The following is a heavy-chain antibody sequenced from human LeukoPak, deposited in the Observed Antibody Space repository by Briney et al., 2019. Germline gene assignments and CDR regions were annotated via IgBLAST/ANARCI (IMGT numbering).Heavy chain of an antibody. Sequence: PSETLSLTCAVYGGSFSGYYWSWIRQPPGKGLGWIGEINHSGSTNYNPSLKSRVTISVDTSKNQFSLKLSSVTAADTAVYYCARDSPAADYGMDVWGQGTTVTVSS. J-gene: IGHJ6*02. V-gene: IGHV4-34*01. D-gene: IGHD2-2*01. CDR3: ARDSPAADYGMDV. CDR2: INHSGST. CDR1: GGSFSGYY.